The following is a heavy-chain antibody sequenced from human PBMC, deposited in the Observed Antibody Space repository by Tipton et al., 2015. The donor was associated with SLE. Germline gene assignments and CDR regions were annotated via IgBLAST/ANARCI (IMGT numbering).Heavy chain of an antibody. CDR2: ISYHGTNE. D-gene: IGHD2-8*01. Sequence: RSLRLSCAASGFSFSSYAMHWVRQAPGKGLEWVAVISYHGTNEYYADSVKGRFTISRDNSKNTLSLQMNSLRAEDTAVYYCARAHCSNGVCYTFLDAFDIWGQGTMVTVSS. V-gene: IGHV3-30-3*01. CDR1: GFSFSSYA. J-gene: IGHJ3*02. CDR3: ARAHCSNGVCYTFLDAFDI.